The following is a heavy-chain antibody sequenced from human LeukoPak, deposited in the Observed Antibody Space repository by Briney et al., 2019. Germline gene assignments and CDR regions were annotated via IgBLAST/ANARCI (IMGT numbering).Heavy chain of an antibody. CDR3: ARQRYCSSGSCRGMDV. D-gene: IGHD2-15*01. CDR2: IYPGDSDT. J-gene: IGHJ6*02. Sequence: PGESLKISCKGSGYSFTTYWIGWVRQMPGKGLEWMGIIYPGDSDTRYSPSFQGQVTISADKSISTAYLQWSSLKASDTAMYYRARQRYCSSGSCRGMDVWGQGTTVTVSS. V-gene: IGHV5-51*01. CDR1: GYSFTTYW.